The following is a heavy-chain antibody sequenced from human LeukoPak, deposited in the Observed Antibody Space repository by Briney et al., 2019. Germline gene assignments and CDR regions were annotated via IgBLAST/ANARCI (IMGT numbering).Heavy chain of an antibody. CDR2: IYHSGTT. CDR3: ARHDGDCSTSSCLNWFDP. J-gene: IGHJ5*02. CDR1: GYSISTGYY. Sequence: SETLSLTCAVSGYSISTGYYWGWIRQPPGKGLEWIGSIYHSGTTYYNPSVKSRITISLDTSKNHLSLKLRSLTAADTAVYYCARHDGDCSTSSCLNWFDPWGQGTLVTVSS. D-gene: IGHD2-2*01. V-gene: IGHV4-38-2*01.